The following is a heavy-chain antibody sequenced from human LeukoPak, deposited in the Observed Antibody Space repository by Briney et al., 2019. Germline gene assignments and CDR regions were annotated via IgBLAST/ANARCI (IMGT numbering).Heavy chain of an antibody. CDR1: GGSISSYY. CDR3: ARQPFNWAIDY. CDR2: INHSGST. D-gene: IGHD7-27*01. J-gene: IGHJ4*02. V-gene: IGHV4-34*01. Sequence: LETLSLTCTVSGGSISSYYWSWIRQPPGKGLEWIGEINHSGSTNYNPSLKSRVTISVDTSKNQFSLKLSSVTAADTAVYYCARQPFNWAIDYWGQGTLVTVSS.